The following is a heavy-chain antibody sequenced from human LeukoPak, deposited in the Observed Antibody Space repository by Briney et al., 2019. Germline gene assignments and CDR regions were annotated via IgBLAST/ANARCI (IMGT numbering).Heavy chain of an antibody. Sequence: GGSLRFSCAASGFTFSSNSMNWVRQAPGKGLEWVSSISSSSSNKYYAYSVKGRFTIYRANAKTSLYLHRIRLSAEATAVYYCARDSGDYLFYYIYMDGWVKGRTV. CDR2: ISSSSSNK. D-gene: IGHD4-17*01. V-gene: IGHV3-21*01. CDR1: GFTFSSNS. CDR3: ARDSGDYLFYYIYMDG. J-gene: IGHJ6*03.